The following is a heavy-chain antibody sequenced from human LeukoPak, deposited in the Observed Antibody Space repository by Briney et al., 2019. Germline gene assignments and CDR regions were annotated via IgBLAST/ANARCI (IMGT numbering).Heavy chain of an antibody. CDR1: GYTLTELS. CDR2: FDPEDGET. D-gene: IGHD3-10*01. Sequence: GASVKVSCKVSGYTLTELSMHWVRQAPGKGLEWMGGFDPEDGETIYAQKFQGRVTMTEDTSTDTAYMELSSLRSEDTAVYYCATGNYYGSGSYNWFDPWGQGTLVTVSS. J-gene: IGHJ5*02. V-gene: IGHV1-24*01. CDR3: ATGNYYGSGSYNWFDP.